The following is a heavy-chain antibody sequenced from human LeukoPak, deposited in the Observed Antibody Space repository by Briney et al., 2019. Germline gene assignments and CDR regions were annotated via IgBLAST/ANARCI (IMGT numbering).Heavy chain of an antibody. J-gene: IGHJ6*03. V-gene: IGHV1-18*01. CDR1: GYTFTRYG. Sequence: ASVKVSCKASGYTFTRYGITWVRQAPGQGLEWMGWTSTYKGKTKYAQKFQGRVTITADESPSTAYIELSSLRSEDTAVYYCARVGVSAFYFHYMDVWGQGTTVTVSS. CDR2: TSTYKGKT. D-gene: IGHD1-26*01. CDR3: ARVGVSAFYFHYMDV.